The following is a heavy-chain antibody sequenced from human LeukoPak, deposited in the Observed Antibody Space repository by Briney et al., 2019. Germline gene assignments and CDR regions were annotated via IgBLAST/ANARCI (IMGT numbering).Heavy chain of an antibody. J-gene: IGHJ4*02. D-gene: IGHD6-19*01. V-gene: IGHV4-39*01. Sequence: SGTLSLTCTVSGGSISSSSYYWGWIRQPPGKGLEWIGSIYYSGSTYYNPSLKSRVTISVDTSKNQFSLKLSSATAADTAVYYCASSAAVAGWGVFDYWGQGALVTVSS. CDR1: GGSISSSSYY. CDR2: IYYSGST. CDR3: ASSAAVAGWGVFDY.